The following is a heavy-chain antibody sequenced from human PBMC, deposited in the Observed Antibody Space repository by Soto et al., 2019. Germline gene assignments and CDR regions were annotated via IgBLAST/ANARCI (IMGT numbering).Heavy chain of an antibody. Sequence: PGGTLSLSCTAASFTVSDYGMHWGRKAQGRGLQWWATKSHHGIRTHYADSAMGRFTISRDKFKKVVYLHLSGLRVEDTAIYYCAKDWGGGSNNYQLDYWGQGTAVTVSS. CDR1: SFTVSDYG. CDR3: AKDWGGGSNNYQLDY. CDR2: KSHHGIRT. V-gene: IGHV3-30*18. D-gene: IGHD1-26*01. J-gene: IGHJ4*02.